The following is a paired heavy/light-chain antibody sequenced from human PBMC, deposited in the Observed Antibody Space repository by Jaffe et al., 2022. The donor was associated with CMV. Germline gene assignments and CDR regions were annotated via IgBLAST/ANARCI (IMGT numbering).Heavy chain of an antibody. V-gene: IGHV3-49*05. CDR3: TREEVRGQLVRTASEVWNYYYGMDV. Sequence: EVQLVESGGGLVKPGRSLRLSCTASGFTFGDYAMSWFRQAPGKGLEWVGFIRSKAYGGTTEYAASVKGRFTISRDDSKSIAYLQMNSLKTEDTAVYYCTREEVRGQLVRTASEVWNYYYGMDVWGQGTTVTVSS. CDR1: GFTFGDYA. D-gene: IGHD6-6*01. J-gene: IGHJ6*02. CDR2: IRSKAYGGTT.
Light chain of an antibody. V-gene: IGKV3-11*01. CDR1: QSVSSY. CDR3: QQRSNWPPPWT. Sequence: EIVLTQSPATLSLSPGERATLSCRASQSVSSYLAWYQQKPGQAPRLLIYDASNRATGIPARFSGSGSGTDFTLTISSLEPEDFAVYYCQQRSNWPPPWTFGQGTKVEIK. J-gene: IGKJ1*01. CDR2: DAS.